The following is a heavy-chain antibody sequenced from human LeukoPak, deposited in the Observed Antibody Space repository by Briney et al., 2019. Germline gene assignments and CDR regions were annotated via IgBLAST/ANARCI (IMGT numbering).Heavy chain of an antibody. CDR2: ISYDGSNK. J-gene: IGHJ6*02. CDR1: GFTFSSYA. V-gene: IGHV3-30-3*01. D-gene: IGHD3-16*01. Sequence: GGSLRLSCAASGFTFSSYAMHWVRQAPGKGLEWVAVISYDGSNKYYADSVKGRFTISRDNSKNTLYLQMNSLRAEDTAVYYCAKDLARLGYAMDVWGQGTTVTVSS. CDR3: AKDLARLGYAMDV.